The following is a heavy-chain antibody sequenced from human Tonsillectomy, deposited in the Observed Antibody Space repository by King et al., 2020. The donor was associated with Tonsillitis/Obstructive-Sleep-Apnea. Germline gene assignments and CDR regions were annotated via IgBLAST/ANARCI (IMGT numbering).Heavy chain of an antibody. CDR2: ISYDGSNK. V-gene: IGHV3-30*01. Sequence: VQLVESGGGVVQPGRSLRLSCAASGFTFSSYAMHWVRQAPGKGLEWVAVISYDGSNKYYADSVKGRFTISRDNSKNTLYLQMNSLRAEDTAVYYCARPGFYCSSTSCYRYYYYYYMDVWGKGTTVTVSS. D-gene: IGHD2-2*01. J-gene: IGHJ6*03. CDR3: ARPGFYCSSTSCYRYYYYYYMDV. CDR1: GFTFSSYA.